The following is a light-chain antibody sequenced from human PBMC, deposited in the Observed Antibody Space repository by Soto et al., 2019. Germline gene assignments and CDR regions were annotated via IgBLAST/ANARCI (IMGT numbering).Light chain of an antibody. J-gene: IGLJ1*01. CDR1: SSDVGSYNL. CDR2: EGS. CDR3: CSYAGSPYV. V-gene: IGLV2-23*01. Sequence: SALTQPASVSGSPGQSITISCTGTSSDVGSYNLVSWYQQHPGKAPKLMIYEGSKRPSGVSNRFSGSKSGNTASLTISGLQAEDAADYYCCSYAGSPYVFGTGTKLTVL.